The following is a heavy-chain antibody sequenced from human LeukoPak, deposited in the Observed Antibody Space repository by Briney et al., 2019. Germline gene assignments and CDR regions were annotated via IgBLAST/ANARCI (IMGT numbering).Heavy chain of an antibody. D-gene: IGHD2-2*02. J-gene: IGHJ4*02. Sequence: SETLSLTGAVYGGSFSGYYWSWIRQPPGKGLEWIGEINHSGSTNYNPSLKSRVTISVDTSKNQFSLKLSSVTAADTAVYYCARSNRYCSSTSCYRPFDYWGQGTLVTVSS. CDR1: GGSFSGYY. CDR2: INHSGST. CDR3: ARSNRYCSSTSCYRPFDY. V-gene: IGHV4-34*01.